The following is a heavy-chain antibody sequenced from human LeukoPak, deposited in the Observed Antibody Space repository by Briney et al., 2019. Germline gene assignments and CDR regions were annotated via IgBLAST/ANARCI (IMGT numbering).Heavy chain of an antibody. Sequence: GGSLRLSCAASGFTFSSYAMHWVRQAPGKGLEWVAAISYDGSNKYYADSVKGRSTISRDNSKNTLYLQMNSLRAEDTAVYYCARDISPRYYYGSGGSYWGQGTLVTVPS. V-gene: IGHV3-30*04. CDR2: ISYDGSNK. J-gene: IGHJ4*02. CDR3: ARDISPRYYYGSGGSY. D-gene: IGHD3-10*01. CDR1: GFTFSSYA.